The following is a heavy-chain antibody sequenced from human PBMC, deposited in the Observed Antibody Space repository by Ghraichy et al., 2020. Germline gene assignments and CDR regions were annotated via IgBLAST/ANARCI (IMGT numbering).Heavy chain of an antibody. V-gene: IGHV4-61*01. CDR2: IYYSGST. J-gene: IGHJ6*03. CDR3: ARGGYGSRRPMDV. Sequence: SQTLSLTCTVSGGSVSSGSYYWSWIRQPPGKGLEWIGYIYYSGSTNYNPSLKSRVTISVDTSKNQFSLKLSSVTAADTAVYYCARGGYGSRRPMDVWGKGTTVTVSS. CDR1: GGSVSSGSYY. D-gene: IGHD3-10*01.